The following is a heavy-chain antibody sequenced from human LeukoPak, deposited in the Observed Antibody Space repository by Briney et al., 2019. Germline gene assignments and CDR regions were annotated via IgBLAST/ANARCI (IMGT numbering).Heavy chain of an antibody. D-gene: IGHD3-22*01. Sequence: SVTVSCKASGGTFSSYAISWVRQAPGQGLEWMGRIIPIFGTANYAQKFQGRVTITADKSTSTAYMELSSLRSEDTAVYYCASCWYYDSSGYYHLGYWGQGTLVTVSS. CDR3: ASCWYYDSSGYYHLGY. J-gene: IGHJ4*02. CDR2: IIPIFGTA. CDR1: GGTFSSYA. V-gene: IGHV1-69*06.